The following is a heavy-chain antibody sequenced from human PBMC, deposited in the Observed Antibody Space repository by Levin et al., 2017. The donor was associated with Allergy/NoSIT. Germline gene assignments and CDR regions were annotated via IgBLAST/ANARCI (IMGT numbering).Heavy chain of an antibody. CDR2: IYYSGST. CDR1: GGSISSSSYY. CDR3: ARVPTGIAVGVDY. J-gene: IGHJ4*02. Sequence: ETLSLTCTVSGGSISSSSYYWGWIRQPPGKGLEWIGSIYYSGSTYYNPSLKSRVTISVDTSKNQFSLKLSSVTAADTAVYYCARVPTGIAVGVDYWGQGTLVTVSS. D-gene: IGHD6-19*01. V-gene: IGHV4-39*01.